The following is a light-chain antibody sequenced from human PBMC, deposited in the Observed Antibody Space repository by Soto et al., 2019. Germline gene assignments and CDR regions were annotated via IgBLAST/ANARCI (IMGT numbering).Light chain of an antibody. CDR2: GTS. CDR1: QSIASY. Sequence: DIQMTQSPSSLSASVGDRVTITCRASQSIASYLNWFQQKPGTAPKLLIYGTSSLQSGFPSRFSGSGSGTDFTLTFSSLQPEDFATYYCQQTYSLPLTFGGGTKVEIK. J-gene: IGKJ4*01. CDR3: QQTYSLPLT. V-gene: IGKV1-39*01.